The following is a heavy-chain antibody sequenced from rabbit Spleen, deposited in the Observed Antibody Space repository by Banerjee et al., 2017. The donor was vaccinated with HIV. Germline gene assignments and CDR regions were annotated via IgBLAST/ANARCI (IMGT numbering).Heavy chain of an antibody. CDR1: GFSFSDRDV. V-gene: IGHV1S45*01. CDR3: ARGSATMTMVITGFYFNL. CDR2: INASTGKP. J-gene: IGHJ4*01. D-gene: IGHD2-1*01. Sequence: QEQLVESGGGLVQPEGSLTLTCKASGFSFSDRDVMCWVRQAPGKGLEWIACINASTGKPVYATWAKGRFTISRTSSTTVTLRMTSLTAADTATYFCARGSATMTMVITGFYFNLWGPGTLVTVS.